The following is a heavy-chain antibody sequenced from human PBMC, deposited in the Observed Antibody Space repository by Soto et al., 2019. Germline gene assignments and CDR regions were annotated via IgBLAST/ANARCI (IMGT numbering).Heavy chain of an antibody. D-gene: IGHD1-7*01. CDR1: GGSFTSNNW. CDR2: IYRTGST. Sequence: QVQLQESGPGLVKPSGTLSLTCAVSGGSFTSNNWWTWVRQPPGQGLEWIGEIYRTGSTNYNPSPKIRVTQSRDKSENQFPLKVTSLTAADTAVYYCASRDPGTSVDYWGQGTLVTVSS. CDR3: ASRDPGTSVDY. J-gene: IGHJ4*02. V-gene: IGHV4-4*02.